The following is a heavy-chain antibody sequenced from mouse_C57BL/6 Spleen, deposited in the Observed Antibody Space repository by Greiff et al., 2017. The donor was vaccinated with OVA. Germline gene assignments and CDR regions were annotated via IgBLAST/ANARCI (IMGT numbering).Heavy chain of an antibody. D-gene: IGHD2-10*02. V-gene: IGHV1-64*01. Sequence: VQLQQPGAELVKPGASVKLSCKASGYTFTSYWMHWVKQRPGQGLEWIGMIHPNSGSTNYNEKFKSKATLTVDKSSSTAYMQLSSLTSEDAAVYYCARTLDYAMDYWGQGTSVTVSS. CDR2: IHPNSGST. CDR3: ARTLDYAMDY. CDR1: GYTFTSYW. J-gene: IGHJ4*01.